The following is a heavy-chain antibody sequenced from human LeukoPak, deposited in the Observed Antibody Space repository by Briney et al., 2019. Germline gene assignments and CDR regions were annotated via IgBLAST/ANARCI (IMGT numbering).Heavy chain of an antibody. Sequence: SETLSLTCAVYGGSFSGYYWSWIRQPPEKGLEWIGEINHSGRIQYNPSLKSRVTISVDTSKNQFSLNLSSVTAAETAVYYCARVPGIVITHYAFDIWGQGTMVTVSS. CDR1: GGSFSGYY. CDR2: INHSGRI. J-gene: IGHJ3*02. D-gene: IGHD3-16*01. V-gene: IGHV4-34*01. CDR3: ARVPGIVITHYAFDI.